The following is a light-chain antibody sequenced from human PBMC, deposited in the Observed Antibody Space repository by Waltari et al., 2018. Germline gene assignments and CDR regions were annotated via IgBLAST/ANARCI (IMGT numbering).Light chain of an antibody. CDR3: QQYNSHLLT. Sequence: DIQMTQSPSTLPASVGDSVTITCRASQSISSWLAWFQKKPGKAPKLLIYKATTLESGVPSRFSGSGSGTEFTLTITSLQPDDFATYDCQQYNSHLLTFGGGTKVEIK. CDR2: KAT. J-gene: IGKJ4*01. CDR1: QSISSW. V-gene: IGKV1-5*03.